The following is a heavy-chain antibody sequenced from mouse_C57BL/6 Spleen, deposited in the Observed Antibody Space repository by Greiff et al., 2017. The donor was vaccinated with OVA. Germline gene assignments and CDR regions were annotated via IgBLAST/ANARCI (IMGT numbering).Heavy chain of an antibody. V-gene: IGHV1-15*01. CDR1: GYTFTDYE. D-gene: IGHD1-1*01. J-gene: IGHJ1*03. Sequence: QVQLKQSGAELVRPGASVTLSCKASGYTFTDYEMHWVKQTPVHGLEWIGAIDPETGGTAYNQKFKGKAILTADKSSSTAYMELRSLTSEDSAVDYCTRDGSTDWYFEVWGTGTTVTVSS. CDR2: IDPETGGT. CDR3: TRDGSTDWYFEV.